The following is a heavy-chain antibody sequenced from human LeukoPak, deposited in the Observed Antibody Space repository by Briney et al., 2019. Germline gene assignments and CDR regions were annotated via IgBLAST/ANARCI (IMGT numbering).Heavy chain of an antibody. CDR1: GFTFNNYN. CDR3: AKDLYGDFDY. CDR2: ISSSSSTI. D-gene: IGHD4-17*01. V-gene: IGHV3-48*01. Sequence: GGSLRLSCAASGFTFNNYNMNWVRQAPGKGLEWVSYISSSSSTIYYADSVKGRFTISRDNSKNTLYLQMNSLRAEDTAVYYCAKDLYGDFDYWGQGTLVTVSS. J-gene: IGHJ4*02.